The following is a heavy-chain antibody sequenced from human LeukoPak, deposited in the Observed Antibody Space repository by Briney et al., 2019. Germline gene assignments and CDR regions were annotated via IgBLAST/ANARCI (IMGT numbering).Heavy chain of an antibody. CDR3: ARAERLDY. V-gene: IGHV3-48*02. J-gene: IGHJ4*02. CDR1: GFTFSDYS. CDR2: ISSTSTTI. Sequence: GGSLRLSCAASGFTFSDYSMNWVRQAPGKGLEWVSYISSTSTTIYYADSVKGRFTISRDNARNSLYLQMNSLRDEDTAVYYCARAERLDYWGQGTLVTVSS. D-gene: IGHD5-24*01.